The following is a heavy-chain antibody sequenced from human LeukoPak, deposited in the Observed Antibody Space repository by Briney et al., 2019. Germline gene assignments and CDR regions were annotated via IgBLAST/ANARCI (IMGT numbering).Heavy chain of an antibody. D-gene: IGHD5-18*01. CDR2: ISYDGVNK. CDR1: GFTFSSYA. V-gene: IGHV3-30-3*01. CDR3: ARDGSRDGYSFGFYFDY. Sequence: PGGSLRLSCAASGFTFSSYAMHWVRQAPGKGLEWVAIISYDGVNKYYADSVRGRFTVSRDNSKNTLSLQMNSLRGEDTAMYYCARDGSRDGYSFGFYFDYWGQGTLVTVSS. J-gene: IGHJ4*02.